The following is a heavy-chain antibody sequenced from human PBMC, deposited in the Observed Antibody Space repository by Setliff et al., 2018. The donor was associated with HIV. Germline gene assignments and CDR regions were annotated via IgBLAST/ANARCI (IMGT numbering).Heavy chain of an antibody. D-gene: IGHD3-10*01. V-gene: IGHV3-74*01. CDR1: GFTFSTSW. Sequence: GGSLRLSCAASGFTFSTSWMNWVRQAPGKGLVWAARINADGSSTSYADSVKGRFTISRDNAKNTVYLQMNSLRAEDTAVYYCARFGVAYGIDVWGQGTTVTVSS. J-gene: IGHJ6*02. CDR3: ARFGVAYGIDV. CDR2: INADGSST.